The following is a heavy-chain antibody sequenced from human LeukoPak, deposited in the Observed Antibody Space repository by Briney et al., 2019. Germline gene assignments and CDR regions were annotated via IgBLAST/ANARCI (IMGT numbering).Heavy chain of an antibody. J-gene: IGHJ4*02. V-gene: IGHV3-21*01. CDR1: GFTFSSYA. Sequence: PGGSLRLSCEVSGFTFSSYAMTWVRQAPGKGLEWVSSISSSSSYIYYADSVKGRFTISRDNAKNSLYLQMNSLRAEDTAVYYCARGYDILTGYGYWGQGTLVTVSS. CDR3: ARGYDILTGYGY. CDR2: ISSSSSYI. D-gene: IGHD3-9*01.